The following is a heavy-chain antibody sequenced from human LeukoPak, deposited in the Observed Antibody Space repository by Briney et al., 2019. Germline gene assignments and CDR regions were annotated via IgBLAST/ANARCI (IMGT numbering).Heavy chain of an antibody. D-gene: IGHD2-15*01. CDR1: GGSISSGDYY. Sequence: SETLSLICTVSGGSISSGDYYWSWIRQPPGKGLEWIGYIYYSGSTYYNPSLKSRVTISVDTSKNQFSLKLSSVTAADTAVYYCARLLVVTWEGEGWFDPWGQGTLVTVSS. V-gene: IGHV4-30-4*01. J-gene: IGHJ5*02. CDR2: IYYSGST. CDR3: ARLLVVTWEGEGWFDP.